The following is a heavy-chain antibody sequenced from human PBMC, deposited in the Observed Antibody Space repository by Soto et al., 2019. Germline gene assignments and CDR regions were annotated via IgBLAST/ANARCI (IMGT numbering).Heavy chain of an antibody. V-gene: IGHV1-69*01. CDR2: IIPIFGTA. D-gene: IGHD2-2*01. J-gene: IGHJ6*02. Sequence: QVQLVQSGAEVKKPGSSVKVSCKASGGTFSSYAISWVRQAPGQGLEWMGGIIPIFGTANYAQKFQGRVTITADESTSTAYMELSSLRSEDTAVYYCAGVPGCSSTSCYFFYYGMDVWGQGTTVTVSS. CDR3: AGVPGCSSTSCYFFYYGMDV. CDR1: GGTFSSYA.